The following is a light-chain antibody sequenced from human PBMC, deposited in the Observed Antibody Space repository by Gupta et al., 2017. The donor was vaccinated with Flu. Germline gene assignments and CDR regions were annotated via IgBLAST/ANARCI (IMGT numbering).Light chain of an antibody. CDR2: KAS. CDR1: QSFSAW. CDR3: QQYKSYPLT. V-gene: IGKV1-5*03. J-gene: IGKJ4*01. Sequence: DIQMTQSPSTLSASLGDRVTITCRASQSFSAWLAWYQQKPGKAPKLLIYKASNLESGVPPRFSGSGSGTEFTLTISSLQPDDFATYYCQQYKSYPLTFGGGTKVEIK.